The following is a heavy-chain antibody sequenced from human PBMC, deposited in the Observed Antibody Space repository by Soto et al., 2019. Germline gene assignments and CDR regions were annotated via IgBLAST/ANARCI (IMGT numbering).Heavy chain of an antibody. Sequence: SETLSLTCTVSGDSMSDNTCHWDWIRQPPGKGLEWIGTINHSGSTNYNPSLKSRVTISVDTSKNQFSLKLTSVTAADTAVYYCARDKITGLFDYWGQGTLVTVSS. CDR2: INHSGST. J-gene: IGHJ4*02. D-gene: IGHD2-8*02. CDR1: GDSMSDNTCH. V-gene: IGHV4-39*07. CDR3: ARDKITGLFDY.